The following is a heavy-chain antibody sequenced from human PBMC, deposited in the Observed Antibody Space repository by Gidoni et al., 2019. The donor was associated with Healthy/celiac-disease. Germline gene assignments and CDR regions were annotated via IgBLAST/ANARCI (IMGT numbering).Heavy chain of an antibody. CDR1: GGSISSSSYY. V-gene: IGHV4-39*01. J-gene: IGHJ4*02. Sequence: QLQLQESGPGLVKPSETLSLTCTVSGGSISSSSYYWGWIRQPPGKGLEWIGSIYYSGSTYYNPSLKSRVIISVDTSKNQFSLKLSSVTAADTAVYYCARHTQSYYFDYWGQGTLVTVSS. CDR3: ARHTQSYYFDY. CDR2: IYYSGST.